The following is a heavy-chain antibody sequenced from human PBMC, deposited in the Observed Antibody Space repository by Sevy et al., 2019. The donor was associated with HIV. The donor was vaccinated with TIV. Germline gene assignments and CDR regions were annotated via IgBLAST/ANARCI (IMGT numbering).Heavy chain of an antibody. CDR1: GGSINSDH. CDR2: VYYTGGT. Sequence: SETLSLTCTVSGGSINSDHWNWIRQPPGKGLEWIGYVYYTGGTNYNPSLKNRVTISVDRTKNQFSLKLTSVTAADTAVYYCARRNDFDIWGKGTMVPVSS. V-gene: IGHV4-59*08. CDR3: ARRNDFDI. J-gene: IGHJ3*02.